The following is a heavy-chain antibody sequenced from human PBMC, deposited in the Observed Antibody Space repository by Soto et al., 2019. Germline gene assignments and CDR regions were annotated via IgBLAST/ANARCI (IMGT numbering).Heavy chain of an antibody. CDR3: ARVHYYDSSGFYL. V-gene: IGHV3-23*01. CDR1: GFSFGSYA. Sequence: GGSLRLSCAASGFSFGSYAITWVRQAPGKGLEWVSTISGNGGSTYYADSVKGRFTVSRDNSKNSLYLQMNSLRAEDTATYYCARVHYYDSSGFYLWGQGTLVTVSS. D-gene: IGHD3-22*01. CDR2: ISGNGGST. J-gene: IGHJ4*02.